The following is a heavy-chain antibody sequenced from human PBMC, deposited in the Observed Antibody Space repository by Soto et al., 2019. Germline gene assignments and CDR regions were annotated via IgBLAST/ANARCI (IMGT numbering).Heavy chain of an antibody. J-gene: IGHJ6*03. CDR1: GYTFSNYG. CDR3: ARDWYFYGSGSPNHMDV. Sequence: QVQLVQSGDEMRKPGASVKVSCQASGYTFSNYGITWVRQAPGKGLEWMGWISAHNGNSKYAQSLQGRLTLTTDASTITAYMELRSLRADDTAVYYCARDWYFYGSGSPNHMDVWGKGTTVSVSS. D-gene: IGHD3-10*01. V-gene: IGHV1-18*01. CDR2: ISAHNGNS.